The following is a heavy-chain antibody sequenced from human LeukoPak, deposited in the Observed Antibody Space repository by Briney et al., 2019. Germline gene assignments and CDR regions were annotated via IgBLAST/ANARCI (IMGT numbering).Heavy chain of an antibody. D-gene: IGHD3-3*01. Sequence: GGSLTLSCPASVFAFIDYYISWIRQAPAKGLDGVGRINSKTCGETTYYAGTVKGRFTIRRDDLKNTLDLQMNRLKYKATAVYYCTTDSVIWLNYDFWSGYREVWGQGALVTVSS. CDR1: VFAFIDYY. CDR2: INSKTCGETT. V-gene: IGHV3-15*01. J-gene: IGHJ4*02. CDR3: TTDSVIWLNYDFWSGYREV.